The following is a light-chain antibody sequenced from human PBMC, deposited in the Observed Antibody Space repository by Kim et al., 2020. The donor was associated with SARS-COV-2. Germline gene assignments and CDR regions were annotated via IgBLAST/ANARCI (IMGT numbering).Light chain of an antibody. CDR3: CAYAGSGTLV. Sequence: QSALTQPASVSGSPGQSITISCTGTNRDVGGYDLVSWYQRHPGKGPKLLIYEANKRPSGVSNRFSGFKSGSTASLTISGLQAEDEADYYCCAYAGSGTLVFGSGTKVTVL. CDR1: NRDVGGYDL. CDR2: EAN. V-gene: IGLV2-23*01. J-gene: IGLJ1*01.